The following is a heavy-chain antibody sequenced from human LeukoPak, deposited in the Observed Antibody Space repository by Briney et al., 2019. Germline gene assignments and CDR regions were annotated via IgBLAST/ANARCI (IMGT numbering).Heavy chain of an antibody. V-gene: IGHV4-59*01. Sequence: KPSGSLCLTRTLSRDSISGYLWSSIPPPPGTGLEWMGDIYYSRSTKYNPSLKSRVTISVDTSKNQFSLKLSSVTAADTAVYYCARDRIDGSIWLTNDYWGQGTLVTVSS. CDR2: IYYSRST. J-gene: IGHJ4*02. CDR3: ARDRIDGSIWLTNDY. D-gene: IGHD6-13*01. CDR1: RDSISGYL.